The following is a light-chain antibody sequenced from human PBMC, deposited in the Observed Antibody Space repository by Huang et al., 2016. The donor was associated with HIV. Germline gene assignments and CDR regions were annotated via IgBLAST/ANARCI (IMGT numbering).Light chain of an antibody. CDR2: DGS. CDR1: QTIGTY. CDR3: QQRRSWPLT. V-gene: IGKV3-11*01. J-gene: IGKJ4*01. Sequence: EVVLTQSPPTLSLFPGETATLSCRASQTIGTYVAWYQQRPGQGPRLLISDGSNRAAGVPARISGAGSGTTFTLSISGLESEDFGVYYCQQRRSWPLTFGGGTKVEV.